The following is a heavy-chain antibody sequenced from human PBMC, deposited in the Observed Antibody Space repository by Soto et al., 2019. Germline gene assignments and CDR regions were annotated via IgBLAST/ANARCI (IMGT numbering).Heavy chain of an antibody. CDR1: GGSFSGYY. CDR3: ARSGVTTIFFDY. CDR2: INHSGST. D-gene: IGHD2-21*02. Sequence: QVQLQQWGAGLLKPSETLSLTCAVYGGSFSGYYWSWIRQPPGKGLEWIGEINHSGSTNYNPSLKSRVTISVDTSKNQFSLKLSSVTAADTAVYYCARSGVTTIFFDYWGQGTLVTVSS. V-gene: IGHV4-34*01. J-gene: IGHJ4*02.